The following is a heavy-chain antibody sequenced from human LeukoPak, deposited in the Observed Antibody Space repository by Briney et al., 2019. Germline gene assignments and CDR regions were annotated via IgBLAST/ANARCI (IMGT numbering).Heavy chain of an antibody. Sequence: GSLKLSCAASGFTFSSYDIHWVRQATGKGLEWVSGIGTAGEIYYPGSVKGRFTISRENAKNSLYLQMNSLRAGDTAVYYCARAAYSSTWYSRYFDLWGRGTLVTVSS. J-gene: IGHJ2*01. V-gene: IGHV3-13*01. CDR1: GFTFSSYD. D-gene: IGHD6-13*01. CDR3: ARAAYSSTWYSRYFDL. CDR2: IGTAGEI.